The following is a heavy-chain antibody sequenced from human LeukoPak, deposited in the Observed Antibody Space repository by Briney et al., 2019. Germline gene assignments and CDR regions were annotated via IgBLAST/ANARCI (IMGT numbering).Heavy chain of an antibody. D-gene: IGHD3-22*01. CDR1: GFTFSTYS. CDR3: ARDASSGYYLNWFDP. J-gene: IGHJ5*02. V-gene: IGHV3-48*02. CDR2: ISSSSSTI. Sequence: QTGGSLRLSCAASGFTFSTYSMNWVRQAPGKGLEWVSYISSSSSTIYYADSVKGRFTISRDNAKTSLYLQMNSLRDEDTAVYYCARDASSGYYLNWFDPWGQGTLVTVSS.